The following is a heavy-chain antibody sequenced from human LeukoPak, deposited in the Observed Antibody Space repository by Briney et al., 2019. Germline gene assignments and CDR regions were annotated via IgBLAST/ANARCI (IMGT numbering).Heavy chain of an antibody. V-gene: IGHV3-23*01. CDR1: TFNFGLYV. Sequence: GGSLRLSCEASTFNFGLYVMTWARQAPGKGLEWVSGISGGGLSTYYTDSVKGRFTISRENSKNTLYLEMTRLTTEDTAVYYCTGNYYGSGSYADFDYWGQGTLVTVSS. CDR2: ISGGGLST. CDR3: TGNYYGSGSYADFDY. J-gene: IGHJ4*02. D-gene: IGHD3-10*01.